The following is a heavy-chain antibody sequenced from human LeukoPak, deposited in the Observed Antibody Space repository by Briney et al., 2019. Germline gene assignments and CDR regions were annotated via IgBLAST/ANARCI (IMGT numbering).Heavy chain of an antibody. CDR3: ATHYVWGSYRNDAFDI. D-gene: IGHD3-16*02. V-gene: IGHV3-7*03. CDR2: IKQDGSEK. CDR1: GFTFSSYW. Sequence: QPGGSLRLSCAASGFTFSSYWMSWVRQAPGKGLEWVANIKQDGSEKYYVDSVKGRFTISRDNAKNSLYLQMNSLRAEDTAVYYCATHYVWGSYRNDAFDIWGQGTMVTVSS. J-gene: IGHJ3*02.